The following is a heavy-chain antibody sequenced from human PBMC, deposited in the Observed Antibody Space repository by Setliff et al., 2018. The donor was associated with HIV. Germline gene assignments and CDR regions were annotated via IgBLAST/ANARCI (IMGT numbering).Heavy chain of an antibody. D-gene: IGHD1-26*01. CDR3: ARGGGGPSGFDT. V-gene: IGHV1-2*06. CDR2: IIPNSGGT. J-gene: IGHJ3*02. CDR1: GYTFTAYY. Sequence: ASVKVSCKASGYTFTAYYIHWVRQAPGQGLEWMGRIIPNSGGTNYAQKFQDRVTMTRDTSISTAYMELSRLRSDDTAVYYCARGGGGPSGFDTWGRGTMVTVSS.